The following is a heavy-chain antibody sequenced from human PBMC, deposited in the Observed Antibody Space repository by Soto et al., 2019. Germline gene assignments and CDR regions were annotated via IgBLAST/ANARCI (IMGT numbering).Heavy chain of an antibody. V-gene: IGHV3-23*01. CDR1: GFSFGSYA. J-gene: IGHJ4*02. CDR3: ARWSYLDY. Sequence: GGSLRLSCAASGFSFGSYALSWVRQAPGKGLEWVSTISGSDGKTFHADSVKGRFSISRDTSQSTLYLQMNSLRADDTAMYYCARWSYLDYWGQGTRVTVSS. D-gene: IGHD3-3*01. CDR2: ISGSDGKT.